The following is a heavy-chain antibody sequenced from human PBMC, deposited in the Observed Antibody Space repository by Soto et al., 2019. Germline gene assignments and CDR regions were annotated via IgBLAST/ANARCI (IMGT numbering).Heavy chain of an antibody. D-gene: IGHD3-16*02. Sequence: GGSLRLSCAASVFNFNIYAMNWVRQAPGKGLEWVSYISDSGGRTYYADSVKGRFTISRDRSKNTVSLQMDSLRAEDTAVYYCAKDRGIIVKAGDAFDVWGQGTKVTVSS. CDR1: VFNFNIYA. CDR3: AKDRGIIVKAGDAFDV. J-gene: IGHJ3*01. V-gene: IGHV3-23*01. CDR2: ISDSGGRT.